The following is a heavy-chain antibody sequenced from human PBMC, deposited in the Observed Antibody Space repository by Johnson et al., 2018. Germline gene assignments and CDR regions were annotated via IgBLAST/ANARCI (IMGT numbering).Heavy chain of an antibody. CDR2: VIPIFETV. V-gene: IGHV1-69*01. CDR3: AGDKGVYCTSITCPSDPPDYYYGMDV. Sequence: QVQLVESGAEVKKPGSSVKVSCKASGGTFSNYGISWVREAPEQGLEWMVGVIPIFETVNYAQKFQGRVTITADESTGTAQMELSNLGSEDTAVYYCAGDKGVYCTSITCPSDPPDYYYGMDVWGQGTTVTVSS. CDR1: GGTFSNYG. D-gene: IGHD2/OR15-2a*01. J-gene: IGHJ6*02.